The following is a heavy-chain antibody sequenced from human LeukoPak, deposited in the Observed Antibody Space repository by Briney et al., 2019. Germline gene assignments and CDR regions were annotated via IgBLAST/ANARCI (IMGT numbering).Heavy chain of an antibody. V-gene: IGHV3-7*01. CDR2: IRQDGSEK. Sequence: GGSLRLSCAGSGFTIGSYWMSWVRQAPGKGLEWVANIRQDGSEKYYVDSVKGRLAISRDNAKNSLYLQMNSLRAEDTGIYYCARAGYYGDDAFDLWGQGTMVTVSS. J-gene: IGHJ3*01. D-gene: IGHD2/OR15-2a*01. CDR1: GFTIGSYW. CDR3: ARAGYYGDDAFDL.